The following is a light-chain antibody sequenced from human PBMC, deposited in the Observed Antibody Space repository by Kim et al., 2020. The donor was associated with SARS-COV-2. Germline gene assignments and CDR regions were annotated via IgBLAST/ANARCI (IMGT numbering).Light chain of an antibody. CDR1: QSISTW. V-gene: IGKV1-5*03. CDR2: KAS. J-gene: IGKJ1*01. CDR3: QQYSSHWT. Sequence: SASVGDRVTITCRASQSISTWLAWYQQIPGKAPKLLIYKASSLESEVPSRFSGSGSGTEFTLTISSLQPDDFATYYSQQYSSHWTFGQGTKVDIK.